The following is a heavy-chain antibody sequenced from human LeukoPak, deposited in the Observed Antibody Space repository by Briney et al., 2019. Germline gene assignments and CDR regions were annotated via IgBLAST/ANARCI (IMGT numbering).Heavy chain of an antibody. J-gene: IGHJ4*02. CDR2: ISSSSSYI. D-gene: IGHD6-13*01. CDR1: GFTFSSYS. Sequence: GGSLRLSCGASGFTFSSYSMNWVRQAPGKGLEWVSSISSSSSYIYYADSVKGRFTISRDNAKNSLYLQMNSLRAEDTAVYYCARAIAAAGTGGYWGQGTLVTVSS. V-gene: IGHV3-21*01. CDR3: ARAIAAAGTGGY.